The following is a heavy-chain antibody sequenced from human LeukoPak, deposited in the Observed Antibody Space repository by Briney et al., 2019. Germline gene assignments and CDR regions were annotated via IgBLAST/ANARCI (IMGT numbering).Heavy chain of an antibody. CDR1: GFTFSSYV. CDR2: ISYDGSNK. J-gene: IGHJ4*02. D-gene: IGHD3-10*01. CDR3: AKYAYYYGSGTAYYFDY. V-gene: IGHV3-30*18. Sequence: GGSLRLSCAASGFTFSSYVMHWVRQAPGKGLEWVAVISYDGSNKYYADSVKGRFTISRDNSNNTLYLQMNSLRAEDTAVYYCAKYAYYYGSGTAYYFDYWGQGTLVTVSS.